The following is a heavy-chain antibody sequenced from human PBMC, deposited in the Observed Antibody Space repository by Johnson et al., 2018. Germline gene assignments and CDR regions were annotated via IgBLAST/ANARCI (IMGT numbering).Heavy chain of an antibody. V-gene: IGHV3-33*01. CDR1: GFTFSNYG. D-gene: IGHD2-21*01. CDR3: ARAQYCGGSSCFGPWDS. J-gene: IGHJ4*02. Sequence: QVQLVESGGGVVQPGRSXRLSCAASGFTFSNYGMHWVRQPPGRVPEWVAIIWYDATTRDYSDSVRGRFTISRDNSQNTVDLQMNSLRAEDTAVYYCARAQYCGGSSCFGPWDSWGQGTLVTVSS. CDR2: IWYDATTR.